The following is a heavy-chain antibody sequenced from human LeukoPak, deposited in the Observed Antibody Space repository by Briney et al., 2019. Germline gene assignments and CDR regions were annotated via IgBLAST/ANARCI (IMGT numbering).Heavy chain of an antibody. J-gene: IGHJ3*02. CDR1: GGSISSYY. D-gene: IGHD1-1*01. V-gene: IGHV4-59*12. CDR3: ARDFNWEARVFDAFDI. Sequence: SETLSLTCTVSGGSISSYYWSWIRQPPGKGLEWIGYIYYSGSTNYNPSLKSRVTMSVDTSKNQFSLTLSSVTAADTAVYYCARDFNWEARVFDAFDIWGQGTMVTVSS. CDR2: IYYSGST.